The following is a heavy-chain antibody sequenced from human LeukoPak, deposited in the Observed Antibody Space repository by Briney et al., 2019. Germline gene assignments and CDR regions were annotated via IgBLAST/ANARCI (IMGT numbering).Heavy chain of an antibody. D-gene: IGHD6-19*01. CDR3: AREYSSGWYGGRYFDL. Sequence: GGSLRLSCAASGFTFSSYWMSWVRQAPGKGLEWVANIKQDGSEKYYVDSVKGRFTISRDNAKNSLYLQMNSLRAEDTAVYYCAREYSSGWYGGRYFDLWGRGTLVTVSS. CDR2: IKQDGSEK. J-gene: IGHJ2*01. V-gene: IGHV3-7*03. CDR1: GFTFSSYW.